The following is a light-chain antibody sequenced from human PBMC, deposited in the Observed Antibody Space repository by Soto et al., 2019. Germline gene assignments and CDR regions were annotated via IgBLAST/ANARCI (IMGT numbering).Light chain of an antibody. CDR2: KAS. J-gene: IGKJ1*01. CDR1: QTISSW. Sequence: DIQMTQSHSTLSGSVGDRVTITCRASQTISSWLAWYQQKPGKAPKLLIYKASTLKSGVPSSFSGSGSGTEFTLTISSLQPDDFATYYCQHYNSYSEAFGQGTKGERK. CDR3: QHYNSYSEA. V-gene: IGKV1-5*03.